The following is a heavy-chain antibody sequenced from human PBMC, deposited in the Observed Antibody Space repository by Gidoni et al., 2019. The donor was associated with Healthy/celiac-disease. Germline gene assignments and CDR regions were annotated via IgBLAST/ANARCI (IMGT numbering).Heavy chain of an antibody. V-gene: IGHV3-7*03. J-gene: IGHJ6*02. Sequence: EVQLVESGGGLVQPGGSLRLSCAASGFTFSSYWMSWVRQAPGKGLEWVANIKQDGSEKYYVDSVKGRFTISRDNAKNSLYLQMNSLRAEDTAVYYCARDDLDYYYYGMDVWGQGTTVTVSS. CDR2: IKQDGSEK. CDR3: ARDDLDYYYYGMDV. CDR1: GFTFSSYW.